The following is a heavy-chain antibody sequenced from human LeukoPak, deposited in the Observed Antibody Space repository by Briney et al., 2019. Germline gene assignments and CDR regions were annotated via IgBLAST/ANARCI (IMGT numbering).Heavy chain of an antibody. CDR1: GFTFSSFG. V-gene: IGHV3-30*18. CDR3: AKGDYYGSGSHQGDAFDI. Sequence: GGSLRLSCAASGFTFSSFGIHGVRQAPGKGLERVAVISYDGTNKYYTDSVKGRFTISRDISKNTLYLQMNSLRAEDTAVYYCAKGDYYGSGSHQGDAFDIWGQGTLVTVSS. CDR2: ISYDGTNK. D-gene: IGHD3-10*01. J-gene: IGHJ3*02.